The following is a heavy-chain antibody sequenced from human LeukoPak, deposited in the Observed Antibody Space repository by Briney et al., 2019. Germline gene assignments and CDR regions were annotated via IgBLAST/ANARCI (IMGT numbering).Heavy chain of an antibody. CDR1: GYTFTSYG. D-gene: IGHD3-10*01. Sequence: GASEKVSCKASGYTFTSYGISWVRQAPGQGLEWMGSISAYNGNTNYAQKLQGRVTMTTDTSTSTAYMELRSLRSDDTAVYYCARQGRAVYYYGSGEPIDYWGQGTLVTVSS. CDR2: ISAYNGNT. CDR3: ARQGRAVYYYGSGEPIDY. J-gene: IGHJ4*02. V-gene: IGHV1-18*01.